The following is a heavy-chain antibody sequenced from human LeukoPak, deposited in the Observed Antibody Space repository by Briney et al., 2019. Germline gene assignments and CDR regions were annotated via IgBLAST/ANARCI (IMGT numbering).Heavy chain of an antibody. D-gene: IGHD1-26*01. CDR3: ARDVSYPEYFDY. Sequence: ASVKVSCKASGYTFTGYYVDWVRQAPGQGLEWMGWINPNSGGTNYAQKFQGRVTMTRDTSISTAYMELSRLRSDDTAVYYCARDVSYPEYFDYWSQGTLVTVSS. CDR2: INPNSGGT. J-gene: IGHJ4*02. V-gene: IGHV1-2*02. CDR1: GYTFTGYY.